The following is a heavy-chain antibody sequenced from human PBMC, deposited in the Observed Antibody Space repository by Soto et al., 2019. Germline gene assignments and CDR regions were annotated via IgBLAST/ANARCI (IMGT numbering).Heavy chain of an antibody. D-gene: IGHD3-10*01. J-gene: IGHJ4*02. V-gene: IGHV3-30*18. Sequence: QVQLVESGGGVVQPGRSLRLSCAASGFTFSSYGMHWVRQAPGKGLEWVAVISYDGSNKYYADSAKGRFTISRDNSKNTLYLQMNSLRAEDTAVYYCAKDRNRRYGSGSYTFFDYWGQGTLVTVSS. CDR2: ISYDGSNK. CDR1: GFTFSSYG. CDR3: AKDRNRRYGSGSYTFFDY.